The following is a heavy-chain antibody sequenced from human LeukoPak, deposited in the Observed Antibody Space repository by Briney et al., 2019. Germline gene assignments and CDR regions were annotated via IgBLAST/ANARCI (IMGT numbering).Heavy chain of an antibody. CDR2: INPNSGGT. CDR3: ARDPSSMVRGVIIYYFDH. Sequence: GASVKVSCTASGYTFTGHYLRWVRQAPGQGGEWMGCINPNSGGTNSAHKFQGRVTMTWDTSVNTTYLEVNSLRSDDTAVSYCARDPSSMVRGVIIYYFDHWGQGTLVTVSS. D-gene: IGHD3-10*01. V-gene: IGHV1-2*02. J-gene: IGHJ4*02. CDR1: GYTFTGHY.